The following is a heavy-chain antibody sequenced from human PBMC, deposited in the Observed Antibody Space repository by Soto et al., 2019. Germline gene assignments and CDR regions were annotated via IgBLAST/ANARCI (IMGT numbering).Heavy chain of an antibody. V-gene: IGHV4-30-4*01. CDR2: IYYSGST. CDR3: ARVPYTGPDNWFDP. Sequence: SETLSLTCTVSGGSISSGDYYWSWIRQPPGKGLEWIGYIYYSGSTYYNPSLKSRVTISVDTSKNQFSLKLSSVTAADTAVYYCARVPYTGPDNWFDPWGQGTLVTVSS. D-gene: IGHD2-2*02. J-gene: IGHJ5*02. CDR1: GGSISSGDYY.